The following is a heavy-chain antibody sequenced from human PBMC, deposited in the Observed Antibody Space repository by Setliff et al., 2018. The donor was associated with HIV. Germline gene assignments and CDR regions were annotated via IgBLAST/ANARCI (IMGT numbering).Heavy chain of an antibody. CDR3: VRDTTSGWMLTN. CDR1: GFTFSSFA. Sequence: GESLKISCAASGFTFSSFAMNWVRQAPGKGLEWISYINLDSRAIYYAHSVRGRFTISRDNARDSLYLQMSSLRAEDTAVYYCVRDTTSGWMLTNWGQGTLVTVSS. D-gene: IGHD2-2*01. CDR2: INLDSRAI. V-gene: IGHV3-48*04. J-gene: IGHJ4*02.